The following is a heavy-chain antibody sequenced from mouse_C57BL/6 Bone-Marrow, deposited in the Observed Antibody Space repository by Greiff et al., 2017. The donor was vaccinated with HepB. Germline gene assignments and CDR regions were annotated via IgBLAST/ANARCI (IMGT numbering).Heavy chain of an antibody. J-gene: IGHJ4*01. CDR1: EYEFPSHD. CDR3: ARPPFYYAMDY. V-gene: IGHV5-2*03. Sequence: EVKVEESGGGLVQPGESLKLSCESNEYEFPSHDMSWVRKTPEKRLELVAAINSDGGSTYYPDTMERRFIISRDNTKKTLYLQMSSLRSEDTALYYCARPPFYYAMDYWGQGTSVTVSS. CDR2: INSDGGST.